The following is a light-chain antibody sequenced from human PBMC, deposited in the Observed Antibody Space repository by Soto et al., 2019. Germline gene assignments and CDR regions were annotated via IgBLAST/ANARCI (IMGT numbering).Light chain of an antibody. CDR3: QQYTGYSRT. CDR1: QSISSW. Sequence: DIELTQSPSTLSASVGDRLTITCRASQSISSWLAWYQQKQGKAPKILIYDASSLASGVPSRFSGSGSGTEFTLPISRLQPDDFATYYCQQYTGYSRTFGQGTKVDI. CDR2: DAS. V-gene: IGKV1-5*01. J-gene: IGKJ1*01.